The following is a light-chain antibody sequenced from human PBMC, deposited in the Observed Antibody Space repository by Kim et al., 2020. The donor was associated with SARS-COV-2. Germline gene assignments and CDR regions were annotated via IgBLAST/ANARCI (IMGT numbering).Light chain of an antibody. CDR2: QDS. CDR3: QAWVSSLWV. V-gene: IGLV3-1*01. Sequence: SVSRVQTGTTTCSGDKLVVKYACCNKKPPGQSLVLVIYQDSNRTSGIPERFSGSNSGNRATLTISGTQAMDEADYYCQAWVSSLWVFGGGTQLTVL. J-gene: IGLJ3*02. CDR1: KLVVKY.